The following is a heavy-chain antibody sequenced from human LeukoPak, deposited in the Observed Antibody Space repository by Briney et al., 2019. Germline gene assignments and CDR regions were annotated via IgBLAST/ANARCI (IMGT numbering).Heavy chain of an antibody. D-gene: IGHD1-7*01. Sequence: GSLRLSCAASGFTFSDYYMSWIRQAPGKGLEWIGEIYHSGSTNYNPSLKSRVTMSVDKSKNHFSLKLSSVTAADTAVYYCARYNWNYKRTMGYFDLWGRGTLVTVSS. CDR1: GFTFSDYY. V-gene: IGHV4-34*10. CDR2: IYHSGST. J-gene: IGHJ2*01. CDR3: ARYNWNYKRTMGYFDL.